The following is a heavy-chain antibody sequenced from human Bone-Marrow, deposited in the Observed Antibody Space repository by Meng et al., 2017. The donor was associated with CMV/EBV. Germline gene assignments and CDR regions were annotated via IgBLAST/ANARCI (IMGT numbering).Heavy chain of an antibody. V-gene: IGHV3-48*03. CDR3: ARDLRYCSSTSCYYFDY. J-gene: IGHJ4*02. Sequence: GGSLRLSCAASGFTFSSYEMNWVRQAPGKGLEWVSYISSSGSTIYYADSVKGRFTISRDNAKNSLYLQMNSLRAEDTAVYYCARDLRYCSSTSCYYFDYCGQGTLVTVSS. CDR2: ISSSGSTI. D-gene: IGHD2-2*01. CDR1: GFTFSSYE.